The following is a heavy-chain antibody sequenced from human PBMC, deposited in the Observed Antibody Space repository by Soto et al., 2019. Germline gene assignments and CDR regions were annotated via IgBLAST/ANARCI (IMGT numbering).Heavy chain of an antibody. CDR3: ARAAVYYDSSGYPNWFDP. V-gene: IGHV4-59*01. J-gene: IGHJ5*02. D-gene: IGHD3-22*01. CDR1: GGSISSYY. Sequence: QVQLQESGPGLVKPSETLSLTCTVSGGSISSYYWSWIRQPPGKGLEWIGYIYYSGSTNYNPSLTSRVTISVDTSKNQFSLKLSSVTAADTAVYYCARAAVYYDSSGYPNWFDPWGQGTLVTVSS. CDR2: IYYSGST.